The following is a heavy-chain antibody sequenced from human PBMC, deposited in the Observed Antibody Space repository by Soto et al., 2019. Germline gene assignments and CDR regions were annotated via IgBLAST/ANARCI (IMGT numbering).Heavy chain of an antibody. CDR1: GYTFTSYG. CDR2: ISTYIGNT. D-gene: IGHD2-8*01. V-gene: IGHV1-18*01. Sequence: GSSVKVSCKASGYTFTSYGISCVRQAPGQGLEWMGWISTYIGNTHYAQKFQGRVALTTDTSTTTAYLELRSLRSDDTAVYSCARDDVGYCSYGVCYTKPLDYWGQGALVTVSS. CDR3: ARDDVGYCSYGVCYTKPLDY. J-gene: IGHJ4*02.